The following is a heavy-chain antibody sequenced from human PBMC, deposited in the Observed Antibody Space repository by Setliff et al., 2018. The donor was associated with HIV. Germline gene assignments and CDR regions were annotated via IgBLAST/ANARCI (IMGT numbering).Heavy chain of an antibody. Sequence: EASVKVSCKTSGDTFSSYSVSWVRQAPGQGLQWMGGIIPFFGTTNYAQKFQDRVRITTDEAAPAAPATTVYMGLSSLRSDDTAVYYCARGRRSDYYDSDGYLYYYFDLWGRGTLVTVSS. CDR3: ARGRRSDYYDSDGYLYYYFDL. CDR2: IIPFFGTT. V-gene: IGHV1-69*05. CDR1: GDTFSSYS. D-gene: IGHD3-22*01. J-gene: IGHJ2*01.